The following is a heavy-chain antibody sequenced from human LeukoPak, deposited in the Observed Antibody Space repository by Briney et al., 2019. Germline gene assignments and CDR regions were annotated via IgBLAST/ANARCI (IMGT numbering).Heavy chain of an antibody. CDR1: GFTFSTYW. CDR2: ISWNSGSI. V-gene: IGHV3-9*01. CDR3: AKDVSPVVGIAAAGLDY. Sequence: GGSLRLSCAASGFTFSTYWMTWVRQAPGKGLEWVSGISWNSGSIGYADSVKGRFTISRDNAKNSLYLQMNSLRAEDTALYYCAKDVSPVVGIAAAGLDYWGQGTLVTVSS. D-gene: IGHD6-13*01. J-gene: IGHJ4*02.